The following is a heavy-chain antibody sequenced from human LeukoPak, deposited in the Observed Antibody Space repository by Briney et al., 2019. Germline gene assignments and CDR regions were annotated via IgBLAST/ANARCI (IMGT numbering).Heavy chain of an antibody. CDR3: VREITMAVVVD. V-gene: IGHV4-31*03. J-gene: IGHJ4*02. CDR2: IYYSGST. D-gene: IGHD3-22*01. Sequence: PSETLSLTCTVSGGSISSGGYYWSWIRQHPGKGLEWIGYIYYSGSTYYNPSLKSRVTISVDTSKNQFSLKLSSVTAADTAVYYCVREITMAVVVDRGQGTLVTASS. CDR1: GGSISSGGYY.